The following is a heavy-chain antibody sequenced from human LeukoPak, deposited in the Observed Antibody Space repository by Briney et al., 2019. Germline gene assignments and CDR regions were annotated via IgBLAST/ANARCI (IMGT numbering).Heavy chain of an antibody. D-gene: IGHD5-18*01. CDR3: ARALQLWSPFDY. Sequence: GGSLRLSCAASGFTFSTYWMHWVRQGPGRGLVWVSRINPDGSGTSHADSVKGRFTISRDNSKNTLYLQMNSLRAEDTAVYYCARALQLWSPFDYWDQGTLVTVSS. J-gene: IGHJ4*02. CDR1: GFTFSTYW. CDR2: INPDGSGT. V-gene: IGHV3-74*01.